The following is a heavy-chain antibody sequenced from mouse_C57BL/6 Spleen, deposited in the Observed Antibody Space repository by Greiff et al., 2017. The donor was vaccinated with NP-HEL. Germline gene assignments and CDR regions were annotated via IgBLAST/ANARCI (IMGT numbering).Heavy chain of an antibody. Sequence: VQLQQPGAELVMPGASVKLSCKASGYTFTSYWMHWVKQRPGQGLEWIGEIDPSDSYTNYNQKFKGKSTLTVDKSSSTAYMQLSRLTSEDSAVYYCASGDRGYYFDYWGQGTTLTVSS. D-gene: IGHD3-3*01. CDR3: ASGDRGYYFDY. V-gene: IGHV1-69*01. J-gene: IGHJ2*01. CDR2: IDPSDSYT. CDR1: GYTFTSYW.